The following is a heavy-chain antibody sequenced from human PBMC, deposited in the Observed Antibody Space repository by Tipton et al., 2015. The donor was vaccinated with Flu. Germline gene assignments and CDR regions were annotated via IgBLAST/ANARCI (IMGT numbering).Heavy chain of an antibody. J-gene: IGHJ6*02. Sequence: TLSLTCAVSGDSISSDFYWAWIRQFPGKGLEWIGTVSRTGSTIYNPSLKSRGTIFIDTSKNQVSLKLSSVTAADTAVYYCARDKVVVPVHFGLDVWGQGTAVTVSS. D-gene: IGHD2-15*01. CDR3: ARDKVVVPVHFGLDV. V-gene: IGHV4-38-2*02. CDR2: VSRTGST. CDR1: GDSISSDFY.